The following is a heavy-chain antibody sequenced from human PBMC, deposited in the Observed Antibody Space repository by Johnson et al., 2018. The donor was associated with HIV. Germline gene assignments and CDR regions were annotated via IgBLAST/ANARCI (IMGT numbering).Heavy chain of an antibody. D-gene: IGHD6-19*01. CDR1: GFTFDDYG. CDR2: IRDDGSDK. CDR3: GKDRAVAGKGHDAFDI. J-gene: IGHJ3*02. Sequence: QVQLVESGGGVVRPGGSLRLSCAASGFTFDDYGMSWVRQAPGKGLEWVAFIRDDGSDKYYADSVKGRFTISRDTLKNTLYLQMNSLRAEDTAVYYSGKDRAVAGKGHDAFDIWGQGTMVTVSS. V-gene: IGHV3-30*02.